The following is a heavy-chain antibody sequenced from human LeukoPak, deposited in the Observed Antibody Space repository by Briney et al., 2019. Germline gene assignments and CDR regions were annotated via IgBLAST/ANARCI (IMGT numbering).Heavy chain of an antibody. Sequence: PGRSLRLSCAASGFTFDDYAMHWVRQAPGKGLEWVSGISWNSGSIGYADSVKGRFTISRDNAKNSLYLQMNSLRAEDTALYYCAMGRGSDPLAVDYWGQGTLVTVSS. CDR2: ISWNSGSI. D-gene: IGHD1-26*01. V-gene: IGHV3-9*01. CDR3: AMGRGSDPLAVDY. J-gene: IGHJ4*02. CDR1: GFTFDDYA.